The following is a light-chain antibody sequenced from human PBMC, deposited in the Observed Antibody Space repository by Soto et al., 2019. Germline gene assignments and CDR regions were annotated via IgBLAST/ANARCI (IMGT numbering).Light chain of an antibody. CDR2: GAS. J-gene: IGKJ5*01. V-gene: IGKV3D-15*03. Sequence: EVVLTQSPATVSVSPGERATLYCRASQSVRNNVGWYQQKAGQAPSLFIFGASVRATGVPDRFSGSGSGTDFTLTISFLQSEDVAVYYCQQYNGWSLITFGPGTRVEIK. CDR1: QSVRNN. CDR3: QQYNGWSLIT.